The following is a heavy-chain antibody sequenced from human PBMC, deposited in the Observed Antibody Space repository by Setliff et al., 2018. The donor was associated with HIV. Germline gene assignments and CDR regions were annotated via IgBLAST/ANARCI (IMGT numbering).Heavy chain of an antibody. CDR3: ARESPDGLDV. J-gene: IGHJ6*02. Sequence: SETLSLTCAVYGGSLSGYYWTWIRQSAGKGLEWIGRIQGNGDTTYNPSLKSRVTISRDTAKNEFSVKLTSVTAADTAVYYCARESPDGLDVWGQGTTVTVSS. CDR2: IQGNGDT. CDR1: GGSLSGYY. V-gene: IGHV4-59*10.